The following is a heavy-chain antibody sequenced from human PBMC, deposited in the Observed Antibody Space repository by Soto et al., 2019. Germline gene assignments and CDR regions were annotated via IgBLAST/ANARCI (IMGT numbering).Heavy chain of an antibody. J-gene: IGHJ4*02. CDR1: SYTFTSYG. Sequence: GASVKVSCKASSYTFTSYGINWVRQAPGQGLEWMGWISAYNGNTNYAQKLQGRVTMTTDTSTSTAYMELRSLRSEDTAVYYCARDFSMVVVATRYWGQATRVTVSS. V-gene: IGHV1-18*01. CDR2: ISAYNGNT. CDR3: ARDFSMVVVATRY. D-gene: IGHD3-22*01.